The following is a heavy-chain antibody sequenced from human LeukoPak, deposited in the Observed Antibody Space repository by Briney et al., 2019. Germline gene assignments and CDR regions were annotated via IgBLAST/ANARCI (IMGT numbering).Heavy chain of an antibody. CDR3: ARGGGRDGYIY. D-gene: IGHD5-24*01. V-gene: IGHV3-7*01. CDR1: GFTFSSYW. Sequence: GGSLRLSCAASGFTFSSYWMSWVRQAPGKGLEWVANIKQDGSEKHYVGSVKGRFTISRDNAKNSLYLQMNSLRAEDTAVYYCARGGGRDGYIYWGQGTLVTVSS. CDR2: IKQDGSEK. J-gene: IGHJ4*02.